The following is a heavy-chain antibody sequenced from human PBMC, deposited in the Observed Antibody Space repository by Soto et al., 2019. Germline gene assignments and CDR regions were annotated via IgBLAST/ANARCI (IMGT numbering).Heavy chain of an antibody. J-gene: IGHJ4*02. D-gene: IGHD4-17*01. CDR1: GGSISSYY. V-gene: IGHV4-59*01. CDR3: ARAYGDYVFDY. CDR2: IYHSGRT. Sequence: SETLSLTCTVSGGSISSYYLSWVRQNPGKGLEWIGHIYHSGRTYYNPSLKSRVTISVDTSKNQFSLKLSSVTAADTAVYYCARAYGDYVFDYWGQGTLVTVSS.